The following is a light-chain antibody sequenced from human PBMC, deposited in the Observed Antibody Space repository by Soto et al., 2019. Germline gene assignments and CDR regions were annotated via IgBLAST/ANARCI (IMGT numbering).Light chain of an antibody. Sequence: EIVMTQSPATLSVSPGERATLSCSASQSVSSNLAWYQHKPGQAPRLLIYGASTRATGIPARFSGSGSGTEFTLTISSLQSEDFAVYYGQQYNNWPRTFGQGTKVEIK. CDR2: GAS. CDR1: QSVSSN. J-gene: IGKJ1*01. V-gene: IGKV3-15*01. CDR3: QQYNNWPRT.